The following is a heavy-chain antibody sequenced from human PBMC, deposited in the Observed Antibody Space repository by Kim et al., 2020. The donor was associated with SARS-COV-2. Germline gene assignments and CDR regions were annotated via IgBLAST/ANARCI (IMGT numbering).Heavy chain of an antibody. CDR1: GFTFSARA. J-gene: IGHJ5*01. Sequence: GGSLRLSCAASGFTFSARAMSWVRQAPGGGLEWVASVNNNNNPYYANSVTGRFTVSRDNSKNTLHLQMNHLRADDTALYYCAKDHPSGGWPAFDSWGQGTLVTVSS. V-gene: IGHV3-23*05. D-gene: IGHD6-19*01. CDR2: VNNNNNP. CDR3: AKDHPSGGWPAFDS.